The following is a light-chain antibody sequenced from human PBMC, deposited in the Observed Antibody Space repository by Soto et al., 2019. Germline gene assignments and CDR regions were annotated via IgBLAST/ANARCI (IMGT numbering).Light chain of an antibody. V-gene: IGKV3-20*01. J-gene: IGKJ1*01. CDR2: GAS. CDR1: QSVSSSF. Sequence: EIVLTQSPGTLSLSPGERATLSCRASQSVSSSFLAWYQQKPGQAPRLLIYGASSRATGIPDRFSGSGSGTYFTLPISRLEPEDFAGYYCQQYDSSPWTFGQGTKVEIK. CDR3: QQYDSSPWT.